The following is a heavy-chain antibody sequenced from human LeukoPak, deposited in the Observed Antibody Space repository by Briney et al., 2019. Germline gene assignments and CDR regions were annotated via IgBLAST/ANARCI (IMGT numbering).Heavy chain of an antibody. J-gene: IGHJ4*02. D-gene: IGHD3-3*02. Sequence: PGGSLRLSCAASGFTFSSYSMNWVRQAPGKGLEWVSSISSSSSYIYYPDSVKGRFTISRDNAKNSLYLQMNSLRAEDTAVYYCARDTGFSLDYWGQGTLVTVSS. CDR3: ARDTGFSLDY. CDR1: GFTFSSYS. CDR2: ISSSSSYI. V-gene: IGHV3-21*01.